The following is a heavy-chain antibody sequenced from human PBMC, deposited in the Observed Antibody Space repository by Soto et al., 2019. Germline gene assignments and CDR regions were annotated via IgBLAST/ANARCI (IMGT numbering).Heavy chain of an antibody. CDR1: GFTFSSYW. Sequence: GGSLRLSCAASGFTFSSYWMSWVRQAPGKGLEWVANIKQDGSEKYYVDSVKGRFTISRDNAKNSLYLQMNSLRAEDTAVYYCAREGAAIFGVVLPYYYYGMDVWGQGTTVTVSS. J-gene: IGHJ6*02. D-gene: IGHD3-3*01. CDR2: IKQDGSEK. CDR3: AREGAAIFGVVLPYYYYGMDV. V-gene: IGHV3-7*01.